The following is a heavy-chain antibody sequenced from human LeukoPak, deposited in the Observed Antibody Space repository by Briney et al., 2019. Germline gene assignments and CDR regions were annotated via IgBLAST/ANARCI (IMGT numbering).Heavy chain of an antibody. CDR3: ARATGYYDSSGYYDPVSNFDY. J-gene: IGHJ4*02. D-gene: IGHD3-22*01. Sequence: SSETLSLTCAVYGGSFSGYYWSWIRQPPGKGLEWIGEINHSGSTNYNPSLKSRVTISVDTSKNQFSLKLSSVTAADTAVYYCARATGYYDSSGYYDPVSNFDYWGQGTLATVSS. CDR2: INHSGST. V-gene: IGHV4-34*01. CDR1: GGSFSGYY.